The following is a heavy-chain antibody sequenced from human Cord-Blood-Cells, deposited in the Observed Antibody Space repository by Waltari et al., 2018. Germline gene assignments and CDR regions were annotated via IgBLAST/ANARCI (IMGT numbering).Heavy chain of an antibody. Sequence: EVQLVQSGAEVKKPGESLKISCKGSGYSFTSYWIGWVRQMPGKGLEGMGIIYQGDSDSRYNPSVQGQVTSSADKSISTAYLQWSSLKASDTARYYCARQHFRGYDFDYWGQGTLVTVSS. J-gene: IGHJ4*02. CDR1: GYSFTSYW. CDR3: ARQHFRGYDFDY. D-gene: IGHD5-12*01. CDR2: IYQGDSDS. V-gene: IGHV5-51*01.